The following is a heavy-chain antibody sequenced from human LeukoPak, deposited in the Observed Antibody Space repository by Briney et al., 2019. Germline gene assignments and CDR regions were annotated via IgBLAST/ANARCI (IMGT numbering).Heavy chain of an antibody. D-gene: IGHD3-3*01. CDR1: GGSISSGSYY. CDR3: ARVPYDFWSGYYGAFDI. V-gene: IGHV4-61*02. Sequence: PSQTLSLTCTVSGGSISSGSYYWSWIRQPAGKGLEWIGRIYTSGSTNYNPSLKSRVTISVDTSKKQFSLKLSSVSAADTAVYYCARVPYDFWSGYYGAFDIWGQGTMVSVSS. CDR2: IYTSGST. J-gene: IGHJ3*02.